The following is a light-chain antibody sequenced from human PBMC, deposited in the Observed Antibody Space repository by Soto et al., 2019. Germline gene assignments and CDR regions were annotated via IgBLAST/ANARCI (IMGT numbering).Light chain of an antibody. Sequence: QSVLTQPASVSASPGQSITISCTGTSSDVGSYNYVSWYQHHPGKAPKLMIYEVSNWPSGVSNRFSGSKSGNTASLTISGLQAEDEADYYCSSYTSSSTLVVLGGGTKLTVL. CDR2: EVS. CDR3: SSYTSSSTLVV. V-gene: IGLV2-14*01. J-gene: IGLJ2*01. CDR1: SSDVGSYNY.